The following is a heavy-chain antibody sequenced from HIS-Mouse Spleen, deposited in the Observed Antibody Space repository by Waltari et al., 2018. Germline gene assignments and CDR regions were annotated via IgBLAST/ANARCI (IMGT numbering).Heavy chain of an antibody. D-gene: IGHD6-19*01. V-gene: IGHV3-30*18. CDR1: GVNFSSYG. Sequence: QVQLVEAGGGVGQPGRSVRLICWASGVNFSSYGMHWVRQAPGKGLEWVAVISYDGSNKYYADSVKGRFTTSRDNSKNTLYLQMNSLRAEDTAVYYCAKASSGWLDYWGQGTLVTVSS. CDR2: ISYDGSNK. J-gene: IGHJ4*02. CDR3: AKASSGWLDY.